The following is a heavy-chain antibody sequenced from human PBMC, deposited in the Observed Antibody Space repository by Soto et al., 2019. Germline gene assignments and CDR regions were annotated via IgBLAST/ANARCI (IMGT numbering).Heavy chain of an antibody. V-gene: IGHV1-46*01. J-gene: IGHJ6*02. D-gene: IGHD6-13*01. CDR3: ASSPAFSSSWDGIPPEQSHGMDV. CDR1: GHTFTSFY. CDR2: INPSGGIT. Sequence: QMQLVQSGAEVKRPGASVRVSCKSSGHTFTSFYIRWVRQAPGQGLERMGIINPSGGITNFEQRLQGRVSITRDMSTNFHDMELSSLNYDATAVYYCASSPAFSSSWDGIPPEQSHGMDVWGQGTTVTVS.